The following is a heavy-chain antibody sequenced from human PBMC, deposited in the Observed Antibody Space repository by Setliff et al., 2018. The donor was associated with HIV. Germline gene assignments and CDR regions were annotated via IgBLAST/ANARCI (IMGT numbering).Heavy chain of an antibody. Sequence: AASVKVSCKASGYRFTSDGISWVRQAPGQGLEWMGWVSTYNDETNYAERFQGRVFMTRDTSRNTVYMELINLRSDDTAIYYCAKDNWNSFEFWGQGTLVTVSS. D-gene: IGHD1-20*01. V-gene: IGHV1-18*01. CDR2: VSTYNDET. CDR3: AKDNWNSFEF. J-gene: IGHJ4*02. CDR1: GYRFTSDG.